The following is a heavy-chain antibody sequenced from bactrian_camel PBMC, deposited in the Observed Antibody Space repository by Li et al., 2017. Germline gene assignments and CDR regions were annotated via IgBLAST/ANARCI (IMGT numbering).Heavy chain of an antibody. CDR2: INSGGGGT. CDR1: GISFNRGC. Sequence: HVQLVESGGGSVQAGGSLRLSCKAVGISFNRGCLAWFRQAPRKGLEWVSTINSGGGGTYYADSVKGRFAISRDNAKNTLYLQMNHLKTEDTAVYYCAATDGWVPSSLGQGTQVTVS. D-gene: IGHD5*01. V-gene: IGHV3S1*01. J-gene: IGHJ4*01.